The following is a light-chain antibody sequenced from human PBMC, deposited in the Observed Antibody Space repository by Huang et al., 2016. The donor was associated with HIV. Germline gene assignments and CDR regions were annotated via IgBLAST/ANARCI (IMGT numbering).Light chain of an antibody. CDR3: QQSARTPRT. CDR1: QNIKRY. V-gene: IGKV1-39*01. J-gene: IGKJ2*01. CDR2: AAS. Sequence: DIQITQSPSSLSASVGDTVIITCRASQNIKRYLNWYQQEPGKAPKLLISAASNLQSGGPSTFSDSGSGTDFTLTINSLQPEDSATYYCQQSARTPRTFGQGTKLEI.